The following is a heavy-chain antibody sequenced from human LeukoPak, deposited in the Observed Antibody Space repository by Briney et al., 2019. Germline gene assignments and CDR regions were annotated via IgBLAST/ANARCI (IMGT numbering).Heavy chain of an antibody. D-gene: IGHD2-21*02. CDR3: ARVMTAIRYFDY. CDR1: GFTFSSYE. J-gene: IGHJ4*02. V-gene: IGHV3-48*03. Sequence: PGGSLRLSCAASGFTFSSYEMNWVRQAPGKGLEWVSYISSSGSTIYYAYSVKGRFTISRDNAESSLSLQMNSLRAEDTAVYYCARVMTAIRYFDYWGQGTLVTVSS. CDR2: ISSSGSTI.